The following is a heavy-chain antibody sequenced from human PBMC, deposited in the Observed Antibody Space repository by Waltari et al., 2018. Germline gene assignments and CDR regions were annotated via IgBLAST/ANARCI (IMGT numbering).Heavy chain of an antibody. CDR2: IYHSGST. CDR1: GYSISSGYY. J-gene: IGHJ6*02. D-gene: IGHD6-6*01. V-gene: IGHV4-38-2*01. CDR3: ARQEQLVYYYYGMDV. Sequence: QVQLQESGPGLVKPSETLSLTCAVSGYSISSGYYCGWIRQPPGKGLEWIGSIYHSGSTYYNPSLKSRVTISVDTSKNQFSLKLSSVTAADTAVYYCARQEQLVYYYYGMDVWGQGTTVTVSS.